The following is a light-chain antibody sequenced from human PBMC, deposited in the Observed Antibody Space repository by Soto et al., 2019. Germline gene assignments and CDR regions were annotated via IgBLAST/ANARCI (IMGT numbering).Light chain of an antibody. CDR2: AAY. J-gene: IGKJ5*01. CDR1: QSISSY. CDR3: KQSYNTLIT. Sequence: DIQMTQFPSSLSASVGDRVTITCRASQSISSYLNWYQHKPGKAPKVLIYAAYSLQSGVQSRFSGSGSGTDFTLTIKSLQAEDFATYYCKQSYNTLITFGHGTRLEIK. V-gene: IGKV1-39*01.